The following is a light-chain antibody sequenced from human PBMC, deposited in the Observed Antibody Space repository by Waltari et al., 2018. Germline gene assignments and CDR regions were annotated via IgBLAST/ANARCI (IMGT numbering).Light chain of an antibody. CDR2: EVN. Sequence: QSALTQPPSVSGSPGQSITISCTGTSSDVGGYNYVSWYQQHPGEAPKLRIYEVNNRPSGVSNRFPGSKSGNPASLTISGLQAEDEADYYCSSYTGGGTWVFGGGTKVTVL. V-gene: IGLV2-14*01. CDR3: SSYTGGGTWV. CDR1: SSDVGGYNY. J-gene: IGLJ3*02.